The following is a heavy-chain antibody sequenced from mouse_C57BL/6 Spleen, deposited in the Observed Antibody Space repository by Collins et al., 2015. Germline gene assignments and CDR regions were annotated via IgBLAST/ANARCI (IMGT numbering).Heavy chain of an antibody. CDR2: INTYSGVP. CDR1: GYTFTTYG. CDR3: ARSRYGSSLYYFDY. D-gene: IGHD1-1*01. V-gene: IGHV9-3*01. J-gene: IGHJ2*01. Sequence: QIQLVQSGPELKKPGETVKISCKASGYTFTTYGMSWVKQAPGKGLKWMGWINTYSGVPTYADDFKGRFAFSLETSASTAYLQINNLKNEDTATYFCARSRYGSSLYYFDYWGQGTTLTVSS.